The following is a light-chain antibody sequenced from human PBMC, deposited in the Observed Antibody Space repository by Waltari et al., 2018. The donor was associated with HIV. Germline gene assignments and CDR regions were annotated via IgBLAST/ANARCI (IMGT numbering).Light chain of an antibody. CDR3: CSYAGSSTWV. Sequence: QSALTPPASVSGSPGRSLTLSCTVPRSAVGGYTHVSWYQQHPGKAPKLMIYDVSKRPSGVSNRFSGSKSGNTASLTISGLQAEDEADYYCCSYAGSSTWVFGGGTKLTVL. CDR1: RSAVGGYTH. J-gene: IGLJ3*02. V-gene: IGLV2-23*02. CDR2: DVS.